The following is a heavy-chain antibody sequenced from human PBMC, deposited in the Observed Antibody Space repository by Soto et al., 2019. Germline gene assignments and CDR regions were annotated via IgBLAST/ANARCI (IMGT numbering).Heavy chain of an antibody. CDR2: IHPSGGTT. CDR1: GYTFTNYY. V-gene: IGHV1-46*01. CDR3: ARAAITFGKGIATFDY. D-gene: IGHD3-16*02. J-gene: IGHJ4*02. Sequence: QVQLVQSGAEVKKPGASVKVSCKASGYTFTNYYMHWVRQAPGQGLEWMGIIHPSGGTTNYAQKFQDRVTMTRDTSTSTVYMEVSSLRSEDTAVYYCARAAITFGKGIATFDYWGQGTLVTVSS.